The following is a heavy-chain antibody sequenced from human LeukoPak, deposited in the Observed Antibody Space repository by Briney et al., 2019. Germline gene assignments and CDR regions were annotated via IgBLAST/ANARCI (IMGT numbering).Heavy chain of an antibody. D-gene: IGHD1-26*01. CDR2: ISGSGGST. V-gene: IGHV3-23*01. CDR3: AREEWDSVDYYGMDV. J-gene: IGHJ6*02. CDR1: GFTFSSYA. Sequence: GGSLRLSCAASGFTFSSYAMSWVRQAPGKGLEWVSAISGSGGSTYYADSVKGRFTISRDNSKNTLYLQMNSLRAEDTAVYYCAREEWDSVDYYGMDVWGQGTTVTVSS.